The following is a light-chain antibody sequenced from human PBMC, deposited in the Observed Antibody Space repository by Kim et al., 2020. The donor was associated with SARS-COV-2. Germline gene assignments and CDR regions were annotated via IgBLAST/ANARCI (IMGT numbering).Light chain of an antibody. Sequence: QSVTISCTGTSRYVGDYNYVSWYQQHPGKAPKLMIYEVNKRPSGVPDRFSGSKSGNTASLTVSGLQAEDEADYYCSSYAGSNNFVVFGGGTQLTVL. CDR1: SRYVGDYNY. V-gene: IGLV2-8*01. J-gene: IGLJ3*02. CDR3: SSYAGSNNFVV. CDR2: EVN.